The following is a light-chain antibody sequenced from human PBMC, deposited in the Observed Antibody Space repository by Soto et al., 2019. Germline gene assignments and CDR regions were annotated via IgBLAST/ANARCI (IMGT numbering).Light chain of an antibody. CDR2: DAS. Sequence: ETVLTQSPATLSLSPGEIATLSCRASQSIRSNLAWYQHKPGQAPRLLIYDASNRATGIPGRFSGSGSGTDFTLTISNLAPEDFAVYYCQQRDNWPWTFGQGAKVEIK. J-gene: IGKJ1*01. CDR1: QSIRSN. V-gene: IGKV3-11*01. CDR3: QQRDNWPWT.